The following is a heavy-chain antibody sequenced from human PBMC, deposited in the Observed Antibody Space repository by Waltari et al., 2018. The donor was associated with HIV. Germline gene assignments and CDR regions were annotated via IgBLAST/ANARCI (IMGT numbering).Heavy chain of an antibody. Sequence: VQLVESGGGLVEPGVSLSPSCEASVFISSDLAIHWVRQAPGKGLEWVAVISRDGSSKYYADSVQGRFTISRDNSKNSLHLHMNSLRPKDTAVYYCAREGIVAAPFDFWGLGTLVTVSS. V-gene: IGHV3-30*01. J-gene: IGHJ4*02. CDR3: AREGIVAAPFDF. CDR1: VFISSDLA. D-gene: IGHD2-15*01. CDR2: ISRDGSSK.